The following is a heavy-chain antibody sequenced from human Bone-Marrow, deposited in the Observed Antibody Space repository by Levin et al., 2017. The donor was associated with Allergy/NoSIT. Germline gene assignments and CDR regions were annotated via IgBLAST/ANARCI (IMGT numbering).Heavy chain of an antibody. Sequence: SCAASGFTFSSYWMHWVRQAPGKGLVWVSRINSDGSSTSYADSVKGRFTISRDNAKNTLYLQMNSLRAEDTAVYYCARAPGACKEWLLYKVCPNYYYDYGMDVWGQGTTVTVSS. D-gene: IGHD3-3*01. V-gene: IGHV3-74*01. J-gene: IGHJ6*02. CDR3: ARAPGACKEWLLYKVCPNYYYDYGMDV. CDR1: GFTFSSYW. CDR2: INSDGSST.